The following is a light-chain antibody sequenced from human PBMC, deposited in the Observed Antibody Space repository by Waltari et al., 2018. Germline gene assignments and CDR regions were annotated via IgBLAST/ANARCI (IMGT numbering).Light chain of an antibody. V-gene: IGKV3-11*01. CDR2: DAS. CDR3: QQRSKWPIT. Sequence: EIVLTQSPTTLSLSPGARATLSCSASQSVSSYLAWYQQKPGQAPRLLIYDASNRATGIPARFSGSGSGTDFTLTISSLEPEDFALYYCQQRSKWPITFGQGTRLEIK. J-gene: IGKJ5*01. CDR1: QSVSSY.